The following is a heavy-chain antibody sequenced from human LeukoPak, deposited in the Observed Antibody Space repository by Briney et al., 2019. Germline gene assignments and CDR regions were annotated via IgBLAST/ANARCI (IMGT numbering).Heavy chain of an antibody. Sequence: PSETLSLTCTVSGGSISNYYWSWIRQPPGKGLEWIGYIYYSGSTNYNPSLKSRVTISVDTSKNQFSLKLSSVTAADTAVDYCARGGSSWYIRGMDVWGQGTTVTVSS. CDR2: IYYSGST. J-gene: IGHJ6*02. CDR1: GGSISNYY. V-gene: IGHV4-59*01. D-gene: IGHD6-13*01. CDR3: ARGGSSWYIRGMDV.